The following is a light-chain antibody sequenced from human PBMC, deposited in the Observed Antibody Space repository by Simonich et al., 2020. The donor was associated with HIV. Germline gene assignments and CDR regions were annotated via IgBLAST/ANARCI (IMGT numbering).Light chain of an antibody. J-gene: IGKJ1*01. V-gene: IGKV1-8*01. CDR3: QQYYSYPWT. CDR2: AAS. Sequence: ANRMTQSPSSLSASTGDRVTITCRAIQGISRYLAWYQQKPGQTPKLLFYAASTLQSGVPSRFSGSGSGTDFTLTISCLQSEDFATYYCQQYYSYPWTFGQGTKVEIK. CDR1: QGISRY.